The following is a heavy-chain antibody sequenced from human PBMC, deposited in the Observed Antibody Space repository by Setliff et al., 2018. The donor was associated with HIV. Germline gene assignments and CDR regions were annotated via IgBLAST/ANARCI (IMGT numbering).Heavy chain of an antibody. V-gene: IGHV4-4*07. CDR2: FYTSGST. D-gene: IGHD3-22*01. CDR3: ARDRLTYYFDY. CDR1: SGSSGSISSYY. J-gene: IGHJ4*01. Sequence: PSETLSLTCTVSSGSSGSISSYYWSWIRQPAGKGLEWIGRFYTSGSTNYNPSLKSRVTMSVDTSKNQFSLKLSSVTAADTAVYYCARDRLTYYFDYWG.